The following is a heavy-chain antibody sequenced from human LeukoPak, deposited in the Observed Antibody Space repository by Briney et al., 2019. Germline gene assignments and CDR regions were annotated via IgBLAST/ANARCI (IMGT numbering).Heavy chain of an antibody. Sequence: ASETLSLTCAVYGRSFSGYYWRWISQPPGKWLEWIGEITHSGSTNDNPSLKSQVTISLDPSKNQFSLKLSSVTAADTAVYYCARGSNYYDSSGYDPHFDYWGQGTLVTVSS. V-gene: IGHV4-34*01. CDR2: ITHSGST. CDR3: ARGSNYYDSSGYDPHFDY. J-gene: IGHJ4*02. D-gene: IGHD3-22*01. CDR1: GRSFSGYY.